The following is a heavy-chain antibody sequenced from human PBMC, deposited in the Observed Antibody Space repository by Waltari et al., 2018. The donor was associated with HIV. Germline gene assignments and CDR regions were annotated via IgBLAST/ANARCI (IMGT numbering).Heavy chain of an antibody. CDR3: ARSTKKTVVTISYWWFDL. CDR1: GYTFTSNA. Sequence: QVQLVQSGSEVKKPGASVKVSCKASGYTFTSNAINWVRQAPGQGPEWMGWVNTNTGNPTYAHDFIGRFVFSLDTSVSTAFLQISSLKPEDTAVYYCARSTKKTVVTISYWWFDLWGRGTLVTVSS. J-gene: IGHJ2*01. V-gene: IGHV7-4-1*02. D-gene: IGHD3-3*01. CDR2: VNTNTGNP.